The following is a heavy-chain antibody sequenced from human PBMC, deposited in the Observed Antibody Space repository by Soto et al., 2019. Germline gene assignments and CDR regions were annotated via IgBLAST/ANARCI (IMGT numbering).Heavy chain of an antibody. CDR1: GFTFSSYG. Sequence: GGSLRLSCAASGFTFSSYGMHWVRQAPGKGLEWVAVIWYDGSNKYYADSVKGRFTISRDNSKNTLYLQMNSLRAEDTAVYYCARDGQWLVHGYYYYYGMDVWGQGTTVTVSS. CDR2: IWYDGSNK. D-gene: IGHD6-19*01. CDR3: ARDGQWLVHGYYYYYGMDV. V-gene: IGHV3-33*01. J-gene: IGHJ6*02.